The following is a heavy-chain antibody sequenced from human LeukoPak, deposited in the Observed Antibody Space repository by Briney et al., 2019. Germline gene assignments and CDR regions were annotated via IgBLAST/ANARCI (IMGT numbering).Heavy chain of an antibody. CDR1: GGSISSGGYY. Sequence: SQTLFLTCTVSGGSISSGGYYWSWIRQHPGKGLEWIGYIYYSGSTYYNPSLKSRVTISVDTSKNQFSLKLSSVTAADTAVYYCARGSIVGATTPWGQGTLVTVSS. CDR3: ARGSIVGATTP. V-gene: IGHV4-31*03. CDR2: IYYSGST. D-gene: IGHD1-26*01. J-gene: IGHJ5*02.